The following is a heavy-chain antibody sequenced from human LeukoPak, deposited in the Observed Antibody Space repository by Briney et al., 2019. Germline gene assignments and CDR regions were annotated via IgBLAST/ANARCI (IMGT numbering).Heavy chain of an antibody. D-gene: IGHD3-10*01. CDR2: ISSSSSYI. V-gene: IGHV3-21*01. J-gene: IGHJ6*03. CDR1: GFTFSSYS. Sequence: PGGSLRLSCAASGFTFSSYSMNWVRQAPGKGLEWVSSISSSSSYIYYADSVKGRFTISRDNAKHSLYLQMNSLRAEDTAVYYCALFAGDYYYYMDVWGKGTTATVSS. CDR3: ALFAGDYYYYMDV.